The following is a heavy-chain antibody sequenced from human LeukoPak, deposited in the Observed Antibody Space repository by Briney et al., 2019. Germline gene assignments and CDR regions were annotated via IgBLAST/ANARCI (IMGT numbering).Heavy chain of an antibody. CDR3: AEVPPGVGSYFLFYY. J-gene: IGHJ4*02. CDR2: ISGSGGST. CDR1: GFTFSSYA. V-gene: IGHV3-23*01. Sequence: GGSLRLSCAASGFTFSSYAMSWVRQAPGKGLEWVSAISGSGGSTYYADSVKGRFTISRDNSKNTLYLQMNSLRAEDTAVYYCAEVPPGVGSYFLFYYWGQGTLVTVSS. D-gene: IGHD1-26*01.